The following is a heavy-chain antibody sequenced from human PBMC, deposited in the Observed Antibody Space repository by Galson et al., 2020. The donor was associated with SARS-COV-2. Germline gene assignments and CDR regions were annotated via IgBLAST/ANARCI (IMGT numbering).Heavy chain of an antibody. CDR3: ARAGNVRYIVVVPAATYYYYYGMDG. CDR2: TYYRSKWYN. J-gene: IGHJ6*02. V-gene: IGHV6-1*01. D-gene: IGHD2-2*01. CDR1: GDSVSSNSAA. Sequence: SQTLSLTCAISGDSVSSNSAAWNWIRQSPSRGLEWLGRTYYRSKWYNDYAVSVKSRITINPDTSKNQFSLQLNSVTPEDTAVYYCARAGNVRYIVVVPAATYYYYYGMDGWGQGTTVTVSS.